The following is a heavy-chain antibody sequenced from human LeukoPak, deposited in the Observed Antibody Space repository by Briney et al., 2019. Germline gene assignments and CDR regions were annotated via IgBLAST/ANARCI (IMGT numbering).Heavy chain of an antibody. CDR1: GYTFTGYY. CDR2: INPNSGGT. J-gene: IGHJ4*02. V-gene: IGHV1-2*02. CDR3: ARAESKRITTSFGY. Sequence: GASVKVSCKASGYTFTGYYMHWVRQAPGQGLEWMGWINPNSGGTNYAQKFQGRVTMTRDTSISTAYMELSRLRSDDTAVYYCARAESKRITTSFGYWGQGTLVTVSS. D-gene: IGHD3-10*01.